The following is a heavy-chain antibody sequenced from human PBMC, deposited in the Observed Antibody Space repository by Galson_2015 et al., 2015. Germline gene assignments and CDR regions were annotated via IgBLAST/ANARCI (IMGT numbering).Heavy chain of an antibody. J-gene: IGHJ6*03. CDR2: IYYSGST. Sequence: SETLSLTCTVSGGSISSYYWSWIRQPPGKGLEWIGYIYYSGSTNYNPSLKSRVTISVDTSKNQFSLKLSSVTAADTAVYYCARFPAMGLGYYYMDVWGKGTTVTVSS. CDR3: ARFPAMGLGYYYMDV. D-gene: IGHD5-18*01. V-gene: IGHV4-59*01. CDR1: GGSISSYY.